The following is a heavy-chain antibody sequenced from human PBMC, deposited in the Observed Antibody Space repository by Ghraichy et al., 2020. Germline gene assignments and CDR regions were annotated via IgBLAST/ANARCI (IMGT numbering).Heavy chain of an antibody. CDR1: GFTFGDYA. CDR2: IRSKAYGGTT. V-gene: IGHV3-49*03. D-gene: IGHD1-1*01. J-gene: IGHJ6*02. CDR3: TRVQLGYRNDYYYGMDV. Sequence: GGSLRLSCTASGFTFGDYAMSWFRQAPGKGLEWVGFIRSKAYGGTTEYAASVKGRFTISRDDSKSIAYLQMNSLKTEDTAVYYCTRVQLGYRNDYYYGMDVWGQGTTVTVSS.